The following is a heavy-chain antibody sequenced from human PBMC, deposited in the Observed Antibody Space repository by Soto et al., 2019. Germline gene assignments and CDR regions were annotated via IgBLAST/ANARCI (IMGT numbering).Heavy chain of an antibody. CDR2: IFHTGTT. CDR1: GDSIYRSYW. D-gene: IGHD2-15*01. V-gene: IGHV4-4*02. J-gene: IGHJ4*02. CDR3: ARSARYGVVGDY. Sequence: QVQLLESGPGLVKPSGTLSLPCGVSGDSIYRSYWWSWVRLPPGKGPEWIGEIFHTGTTNYNPSLKSRLTMSVDKSKKEISLKLDSVTAADTAVYFCARSARYGVVGDYWGQGTGVTVSS.